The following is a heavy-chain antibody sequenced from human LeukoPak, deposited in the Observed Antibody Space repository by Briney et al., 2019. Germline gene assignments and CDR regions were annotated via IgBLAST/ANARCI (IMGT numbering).Heavy chain of an antibody. J-gene: IGHJ4*02. CDR1: GFTFSNYA. CDR3: AAVAINDRYYFDY. Sequence: GGSLRLSCAASGFTFSNYAMHWIRQAPGKGLEWVAVILYDGSNKYYADSVKGRFTISRDNSKNTLYLQMNSLRAEDTAVYYCAAVAINDRYYFDYWGQGTLVTVSS. CDR2: ILYDGSNK. D-gene: IGHD6-19*01. V-gene: IGHV3-30*04.